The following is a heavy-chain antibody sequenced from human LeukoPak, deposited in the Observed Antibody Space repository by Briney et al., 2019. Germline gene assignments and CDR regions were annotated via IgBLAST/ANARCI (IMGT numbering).Heavy chain of an antibody. D-gene: IGHD6-13*01. V-gene: IGHV3-53*01. CDR2: LYSGGNT. CDR1: GFTVSSNY. J-gene: IGHJ4*02. Sequence: GGSLRLSCVVSGFTVSSNYMSWVRQAPGKGLEWVSVLYSGGNTYHADSVKGRFTISRDNSKNTLYLQMNSLRAEDTAVYYCAREGASSSFGYRGQGTLVTVSS. CDR3: AREGASSSFGY.